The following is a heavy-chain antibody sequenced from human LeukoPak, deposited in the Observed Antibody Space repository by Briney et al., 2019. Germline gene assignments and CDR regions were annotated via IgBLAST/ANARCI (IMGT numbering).Heavy chain of an antibody. D-gene: IGHD6-13*01. V-gene: IGHV3-21*01. J-gene: IGHJ4*02. CDR1: GFTFSSDS. Sequence: AVGSLRLSCAASGFTFSSDSMNWVRQAAGKGPEWVSSISSSSSYIYYANSVKGRFTISRDNAKNLLYLQMNSLRAEDTAVYYCAREQAAAGRAYFDYWGQGTLVTVSS. CDR2: ISSSSSYI. CDR3: AREQAAAGRAYFDY.